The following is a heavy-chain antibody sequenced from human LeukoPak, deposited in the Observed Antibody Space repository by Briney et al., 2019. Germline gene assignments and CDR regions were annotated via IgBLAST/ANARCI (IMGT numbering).Heavy chain of an antibody. CDR2: IHTSGST. V-gene: IGHV4-4*07. Sequence: SETLSLTCTVSGGSITSYYWTYIRQPAGKGLEWIGRIHTSGSTNYNPSLKSRVTMSVDTSKNQFSLNLSSVAAADTAMYYCAREFSGTSIAARVFDSWGQGTLVTVSS. J-gene: IGHJ4*02. CDR1: GGSITSYY. CDR3: AREFSGTSIAARVFDS. D-gene: IGHD6-6*01.